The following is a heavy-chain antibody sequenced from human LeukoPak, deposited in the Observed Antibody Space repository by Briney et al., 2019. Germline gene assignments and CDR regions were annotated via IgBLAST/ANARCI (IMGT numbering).Heavy chain of an antibody. CDR1: GFTFSSYG. Sequence: GRSLRLSCAASGFTFSSYGMHWVRQAPGKGLEWVAVISYDGSNKYFADSVKGRFTISRDNSKNTLYLQMNSLRAEDTALYYCANGDTGMAPWENHFDYWGQGTLVTVSS. V-gene: IGHV3-30*18. CDR2: ISYDGSNK. CDR3: ANGDTGMAPWENHFDY. J-gene: IGHJ4*02. D-gene: IGHD5-18*01.